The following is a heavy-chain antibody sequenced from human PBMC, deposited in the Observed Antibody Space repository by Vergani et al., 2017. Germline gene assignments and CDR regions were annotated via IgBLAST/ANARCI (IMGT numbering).Heavy chain of an antibody. CDR3: ARDREGYYDY. CDR2: ISWNSGSI. D-gene: IGHD1-26*01. V-gene: IGHV3-9*01. Sequence: EVQLVESGGGLVQPGRSLRLSCAASGFTFDDYAMHWVRQAPGKGLEWVSGISWNSGSIGYADSVKGRFTISRDNAKNSLYLQMNSLRAEDTAVYYCARDREGYYDYWGQGTLVTVSS. J-gene: IGHJ4*02. CDR1: GFTFDDYA.